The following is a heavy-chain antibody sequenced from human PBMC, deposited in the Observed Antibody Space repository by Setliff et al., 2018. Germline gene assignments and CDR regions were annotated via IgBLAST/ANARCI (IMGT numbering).Heavy chain of an antibody. Sequence: GESLKISCKGSGYSFTSYWIGWVRQMPGKGLEWMGIIYPGDSYTNYSPSFQGHVTISADKSINTAFLQWNNLKASDTAVYYCARRGERFFNWFDPWGQGTLVTVSS. D-gene: IGHD2-21*01. CDR2: IYPGDSYT. J-gene: IGHJ5*02. V-gene: IGHV5-51*01. CDR3: ARRGERFFNWFDP. CDR1: GYSFTSYW.